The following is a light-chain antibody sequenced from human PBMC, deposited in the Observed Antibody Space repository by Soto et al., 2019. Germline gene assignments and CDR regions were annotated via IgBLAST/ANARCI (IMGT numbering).Light chain of an antibody. CDR1: QSVSSN. CDR2: GAS. Sequence: EIGMTQSAATLSVSPGERATLSCWASQSVSSNLAWYQQKPGQAPRLLIYGASTRATGIPDRFSGSGYGTDFNLTISRLETEDSAVYYCQQYGSSRGTFGQGTKVDIK. V-gene: IGKV3-15*01. CDR3: QQYGSSRGT. J-gene: IGKJ1*01.